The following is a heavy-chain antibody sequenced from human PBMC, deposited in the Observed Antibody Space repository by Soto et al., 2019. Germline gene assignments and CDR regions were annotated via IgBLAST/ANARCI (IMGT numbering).Heavy chain of an antibody. CDR3: ATTADCRSTSCSPYYYYGMDV. CDR2: IYYSGST. J-gene: IGHJ6*02. Sequence: PSETLSLTCTVSGGSISSYYWSWIRQPPGKGLEWIGYIYYSGSTNYNPSLKSRVTISVDTSKNQFSLKLSSVTAADTAVYYCATTADCRSTSCSPYYYYGMDVWGQGTTVTVSS. V-gene: IGHV4-59*01. D-gene: IGHD2-2*01. CDR1: GGSISSYY.